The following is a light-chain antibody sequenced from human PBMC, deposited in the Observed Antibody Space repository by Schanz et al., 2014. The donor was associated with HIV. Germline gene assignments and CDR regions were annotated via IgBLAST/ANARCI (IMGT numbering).Light chain of an antibody. CDR2: SAS. V-gene: IGKV3-20*01. J-gene: IGKJ1*01. CDR1: QSVSNRY. Sequence: EIVLTQSPGTLSLSPGERVTLSCRASQSVSNRYLAWYQQRPGQAPRLLIYSASSRATGIPDRFSGSGSGTDFTLTISRLEPEDFAVYYCQQYGSSPRTFGQGTNVEVK. CDR3: QQYGSSPRT.